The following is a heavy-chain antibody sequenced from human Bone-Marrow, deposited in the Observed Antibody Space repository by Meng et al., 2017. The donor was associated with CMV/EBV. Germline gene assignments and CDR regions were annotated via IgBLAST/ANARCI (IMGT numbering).Heavy chain of an antibody. CDR2: INPNSGGT. J-gene: IGHJ6*02. CDR3: ARVGTYYYGSGSYLDSRRNDYYGMDV. CDR1: GYTFTGYY. Sequence: ASVKVSCKASGYTFTGYYMHWVRQAPGQGLEWMGWINPNSGGTNYAQKLQGRVTMTTDTSTSTAYMELRSLRSDDTAVYYCARVGTYYYGSGSYLDSRRNDYYGMDVWGQGTTVTVSS. V-gene: IGHV1-2*02. D-gene: IGHD3-10*01.